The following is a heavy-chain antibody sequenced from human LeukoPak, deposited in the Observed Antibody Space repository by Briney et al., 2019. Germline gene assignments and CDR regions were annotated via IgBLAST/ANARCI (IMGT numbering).Heavy chain of an antibody. CDR2: IWYDGSNK. CDR1: GFTFSHYW. CDR3: ARENSGSYYSFDY. Sequence: PGGSLRLSCVASGFTFSHYWMSWVRQAPGKGLEWVAVIWYDGSNKYYADSVKGRFTISRDNSKNTLYLQMNSLRAEDTAVYYCARENSGSYYSFDYWGQGTLVTVSS. J-gene: IGHJ4*02. D-gene: IGHD1-26*01. V-gene: IGHV3-33*08.